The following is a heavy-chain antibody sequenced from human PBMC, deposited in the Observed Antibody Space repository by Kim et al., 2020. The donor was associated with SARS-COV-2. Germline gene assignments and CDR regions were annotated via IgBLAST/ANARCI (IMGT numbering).Heavy chain of an antibody. V-gene: IGHV3-21*03. D-gene: IGHD2-2*01. CDR2: ISSSGRYI. CDR1: GFTFSSYR. CDR3: ARAPGGYCDSTSCYDNWFDP. Sequence: GGSLRLSCAASGFTFSSYRMNWVRQAPGKGLEWVSSISSSGRYIFYTDSLKGRFTISRDNAENSLYLQMNSLRAEATAVYYCARAPGGYCDSTSCYDNWFDPWGQGTLVIVSS. J-gene: IGHJ5*02.